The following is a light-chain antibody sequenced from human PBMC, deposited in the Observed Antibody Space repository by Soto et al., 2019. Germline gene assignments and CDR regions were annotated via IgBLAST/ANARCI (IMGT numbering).Light chain of an antibody. J-gene: IGLJ7*01. Sequence: QSALTQPASVSGSPGQSITISCTGTSSDVGSYKLVSWYQQHPGKAPKLMIYEGSKRPSGVSNRFSGFKSGNTASLTISGLQAEGEADYYCCSYAGSSTFSAVFGGGTQLTVL. CDR3: CSYAGSSTFSAV. CDR2: EGS. CDR1: SSDVGSYKL. V-gene: IGLV2-23*03.